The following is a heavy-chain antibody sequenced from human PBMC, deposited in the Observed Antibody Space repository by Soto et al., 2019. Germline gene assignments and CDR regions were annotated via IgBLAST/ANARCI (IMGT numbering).Heavy chain of an antibody. Sequence: GGSLRLSCAASGFTFNTFDMSWVRQAPGKGLEWVSVISGNGAYTNYADSVKGRFTISRDNSKNTLYLQMNSLRAEDTAVYYCAKTAARPDDAFDIWGQGTMVTVSS. CDR3: AKTAARPDDAFDI. CDR2: ISGNGAYT. V-gene: IGHV3-23*01. J-gene: IGHJ3*02. D-gene: IGHD6-6*01. CDR1: GFTFNTFD.